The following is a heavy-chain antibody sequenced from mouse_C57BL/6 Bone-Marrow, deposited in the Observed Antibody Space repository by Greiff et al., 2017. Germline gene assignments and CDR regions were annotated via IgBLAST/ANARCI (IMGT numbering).Heavy chain of an antibody. CDR3: AGNFYWYFDV. CDR2: ISGGGGNT. J-gene: IGHJ1*03. CDR1: GFTFSSYT. V-gene: IGHV5-9*01. Sequence: EVKLVESGGGLVKPGGSLKLSCAASGFTFSSYTMSWVRQTPEQRLEWVATISGGGGNTYYPDSVKGRFTISRDNAKNTLYLQMSSLRSEDTALYYCAGNFYWYFDVWGTGTTVTVSS.